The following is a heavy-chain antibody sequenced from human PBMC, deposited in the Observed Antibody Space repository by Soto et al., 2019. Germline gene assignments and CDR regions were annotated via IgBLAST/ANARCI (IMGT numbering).Heavy chain of an antibody. V-gene: IGHV4-39*01. D-gene: IGHD2-15*01. CDR3: ARISLGYCSGGSCSDFDY. CDR2: IYYSGST. Sequence: QLQLQESGPGLVKPSETLSLTCTVSGGSISSSSYYWGWIRQPPGKGLEWIGSIYYSGSTYYNPSLKSRVTISVDTSKNQFSLKLSSVTAADTAVYYCARISLGYCSGGSCSDFDYWGQGTLVTVSS. CDR1: GGSISSSSYY. J-gene: IGHJ4*02.